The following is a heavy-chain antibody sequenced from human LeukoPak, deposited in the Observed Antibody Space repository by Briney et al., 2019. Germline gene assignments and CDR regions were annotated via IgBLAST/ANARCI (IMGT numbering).Heavy chain of an antibody. D-gene: IGHD1-26*01. J-gene: IGHJ4*02. V-gene: IGHV3-7*01. CDR2: IKEDGSEK. CDR3: ARGGQYHY. CDR1: GLTFSNYW. Sequence: GGSLRLSCAASGLTFSNYWMTWVRQAPGKGLEWVANIKEDGSEKYYVDSVEGRFTISRDNAENSLYLQMNSLRAEDTAVYYCARGGQYHYWGQETLVTVSS.